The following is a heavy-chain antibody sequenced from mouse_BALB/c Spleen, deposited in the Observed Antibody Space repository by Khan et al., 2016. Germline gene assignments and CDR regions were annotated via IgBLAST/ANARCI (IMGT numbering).Heavy chain of an antibody. J-gene: IGHJ2*01. D-gene: IGHD1-1*01. CDR1: GYTFTSYW. Sequence: QVQLKQSGAELARPGASVKLSCKASGYTFTSYWMQWVKQRPGQGLEWIGAIYPGDGDTRYTQKFKGKATLTADKSSSTAYMQLSSLASEDSAVYYCASYYGSSYDYFDYWDQGTTLTVSS. CDR3: ASYYGSSYDYFDY. CDR2: IYPGDGDT. V-gene: IGHV1-87*01.